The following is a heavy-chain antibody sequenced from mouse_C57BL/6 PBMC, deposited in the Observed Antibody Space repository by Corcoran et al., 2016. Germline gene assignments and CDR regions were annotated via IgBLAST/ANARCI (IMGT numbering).Heavy chain of an antibody. Sequence: DVQLQESGPGLVKPSQSLSLTCSVTGYSITSGYYWNWIRQFPGNKLEWMGYISYDGSNNYNPSLKNRISITRDTSKNQFFLKLNSVTTEDTATYYCARDPYYGSPPYWYFDVWGTGTTVTVSS. J-gene: IGHJ1*03. CDR2: ISYDGSN. CDR3: ARDPYYGSPPYWYFDV. D-gene: IGHD1-1*01. CDR1: GYSITSGYY. V-gene: IGHV3-6*01.